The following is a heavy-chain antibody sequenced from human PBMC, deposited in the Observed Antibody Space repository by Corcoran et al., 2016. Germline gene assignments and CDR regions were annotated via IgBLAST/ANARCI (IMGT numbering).Heavy chain of an antibody. V-gene: IGHV4-34*01. CDR2: INHSGST. CDR3: ARGESSRRVKLSYYYGMDV. CDR1: GGSFSGYY. D-gene: IGHD6-13*01. Sequence: QVQLQQWGAGLLKPSETLSLTCAVYGGSFSGYYWSWIRQPPGKGLEWIGEINHSGSTNYNPSLKSRVTISVDTSKNQFSLKLSSVTAADTAVYYCARGESSRRVKLSYYYGMDVWGQGTTVTVSS. J-gene: IGHJ6*02.